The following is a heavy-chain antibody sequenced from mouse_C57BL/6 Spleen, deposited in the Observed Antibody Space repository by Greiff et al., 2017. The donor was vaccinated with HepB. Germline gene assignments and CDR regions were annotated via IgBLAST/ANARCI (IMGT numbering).Heavy chain of an antibody. CDR2: IDPSDSYT. D-gene: IGHD2-4*01. Sequence: QVQLQQPGAELVRPGTSVKLSCKASGYTFTSYWMHWVKQRPGQGLEWIGVIDPSDSYTNYNQKFKGKATLTVDTSSSTAYIQLTAQTSEDSAVYYCAKYYYYNTYAMYYWGQGTSVTVSS. V-gene: IGHV1-59*01. CDR3: AKYYYYNTYAMYY. J-gene: IGHJ4*01. CDR1: GYTFTSYW.